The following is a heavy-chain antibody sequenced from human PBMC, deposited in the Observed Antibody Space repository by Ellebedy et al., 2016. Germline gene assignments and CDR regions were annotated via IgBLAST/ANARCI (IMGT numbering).Heavy chain of an antibody. V-gene: IGHV4-30-2*01. CDR3: ARHVGVAGDYFDD. CDR1: GGSISSGGYS. J-gene: IGHJ4*02. Sequence: SETLSLXCAVSGGSISSGGYSWSWIRQPPGKGLEWIGYIYHSGSTYYNPSLKSRVTISVDRSKNQFSLKLSSVTAADTAVYYCARHVGVAGDYFDDWGQGTLVTVSS. D-gene: IGHD6-19*01. CDR2: IYHSGST.